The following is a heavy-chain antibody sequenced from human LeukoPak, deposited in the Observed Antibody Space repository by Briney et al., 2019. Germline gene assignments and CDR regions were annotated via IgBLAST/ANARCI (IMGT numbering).Heavy chain of an antibody. J-gene: IGHJ5*02. CDR2: IYYSGTT. CDR3: ARGDYDTLTGYWNWFDP. Sequence: SETLSLTCTVSGGSISSYYWNWIRQSPGKGLEWIGYIYYSGTTNYNPSLTSRVTISVDTSKNQFSLKLNSVTAADTAVYFCARGDYDTLTGYWNWFDPWGQGTLVTVSS. D-gene: IGHD3-9*01. V-gene: IGHV4-59*01. CDR1: GGSISSYY.